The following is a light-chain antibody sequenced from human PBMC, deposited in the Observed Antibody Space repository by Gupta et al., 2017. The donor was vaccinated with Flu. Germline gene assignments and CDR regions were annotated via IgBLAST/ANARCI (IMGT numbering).Light chain of an antibody. V-gene: IGKV3-11*01. J-gene: IGKJ3*01. CDR2: AAS. Sequence: EIVLTQSPAALSLSPGQRATLSCRASQSVRSYLAWYQQKPGQAPRLLFYAASNRATGVPARFSGSGSGTDFTLTISSLEPEDFAVYYCQQRGSWPITVGPGTKV. CDR3: QQRGSWPIT. CDR1: QSVRSY.